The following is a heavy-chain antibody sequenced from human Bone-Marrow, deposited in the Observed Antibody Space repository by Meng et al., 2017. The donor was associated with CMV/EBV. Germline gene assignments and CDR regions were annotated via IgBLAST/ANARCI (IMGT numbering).Heavy chain of an antibody. Sequence: GTFSDSRIIWVRQAPGQGFEWMGGIIPDFGTTDFTRKSQDRVTITADKSTNTAYMELSSLKSEDTAVYYCAKSSYCGVDCYSRYFDTWGQGTLVTVSS. CDR3: AKSSYCGVDCYSRYFDT. V-gene: IGHV1-69*06. D-gene: IGHD2-21*02. CDR1: GTFSDSR. J-gene: IGHJ4*02. CDR2: IIPDFGTT.